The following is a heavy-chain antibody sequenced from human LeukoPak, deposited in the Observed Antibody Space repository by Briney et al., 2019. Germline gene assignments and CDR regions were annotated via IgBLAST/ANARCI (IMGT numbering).Heavy chain of an antibody. CDR1: GFTFGSYA. Sequence: GGSLRLSCAASGFTFGSYAMHWVRQAPGKGLEWVAVISYDGSNKYYADSVKGRFTISRDNSKNTLYLQMNSLRAEDTAVYYCARGGSYYVSDYWGQGTLVTVSS. V-gene: IGHV3-30-3*01. CDR3: ARGGSYYVSDY. J-gene: IGHJ4*02. D-gene: IGHD1-26*01. CDR2: ISYDGSNK.